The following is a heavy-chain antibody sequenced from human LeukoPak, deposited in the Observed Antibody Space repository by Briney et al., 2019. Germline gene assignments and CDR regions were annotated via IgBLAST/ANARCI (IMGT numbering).Heavy chain of an antibody. V-gene: IGHV4-59*12. CDR2: THSSGST. J-gene: IGHJ2*01. Sequence: SETLSLTCTVAGGSISSFYWGWIRQPPGKGVEWIGHTHSSGSTNYNPSLKSRVTMSVDTSKNQFSLKLSSVTAADTAVYYCARDWLRTDRYFDLWGRGTLVTVSS. D-gene: IGHD3-9*01. CDR1: GGSISSFY. CDR3: ARDWLRTDRYFDL.